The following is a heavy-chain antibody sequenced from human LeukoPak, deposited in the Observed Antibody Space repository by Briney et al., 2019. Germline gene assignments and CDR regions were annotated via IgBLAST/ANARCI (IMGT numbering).Heavy chain of an antibody. J-gene: IGHJ4*02. CDR1: GFTFSSYG. D-gene: IGHD3-10*01. V-gene: IGHV3-33*01. CDR3: ARLSQPFGELEDPFIDY. Sequence: GGSLRLSCAASGFTFSSYGMHWVRQAPGKGLEWVAVIWYDGSNKYYADSVKGRFTISRDNSKNTLYLQMNSLRAEDTAVYYCARLSQPFGELEDPFIDYWGQGTLVTVSS. CDR2: IWYDGSNK.